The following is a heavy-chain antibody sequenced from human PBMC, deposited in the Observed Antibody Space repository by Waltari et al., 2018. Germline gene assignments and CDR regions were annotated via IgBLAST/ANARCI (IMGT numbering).Heavy chain of an antibody. D-gene: IGHD3-16*01. V-gene: IGHV1-69*01. CDR2: IIPIFGTA. Sequence: QVRLVQSGAEVQKPGSSVKVSCKASGGTFSSYAISWVRQAPGQGLEWMGGIIPIFGTANYAQKFQGRVTITADESTSTAYMELSSLRSEDTAVYYCARAGVITFGGAIYYFDYWGQGTLVTVSS. CDR1: GGTFSSYA. J-gene: IGHJ4*02. CDR3: ARAGVITFGGAIYYFDY.